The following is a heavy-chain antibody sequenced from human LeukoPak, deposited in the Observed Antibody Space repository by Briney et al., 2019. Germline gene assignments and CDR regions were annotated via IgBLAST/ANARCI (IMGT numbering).Heavy chain of an antibody. D-gene: IGHD6-19*01. Sequence: SQTLPLTCVLSGLTLSTYRVHWIWITQSPSRGLEWLGRTYYRSKWYIDYAVSGKSRISIKPDTSKNQFTLHLNAVTPADTSDFFFGMEGDRERSGWYAFYCGGQGTLVTVSS. CDR2: TYYRSKWYI. V-gene: IGHV6-1*01. CDR1: GLTLSTYRVH. J-gene: IGHJ4*02. CDR3: GMEGDRERSGWYAFYC.